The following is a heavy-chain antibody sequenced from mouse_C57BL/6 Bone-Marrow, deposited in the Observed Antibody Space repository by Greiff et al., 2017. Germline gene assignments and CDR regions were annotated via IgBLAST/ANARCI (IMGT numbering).Heavy chain of an antibody. J-gene: IGHJ2*01. CDR2: IDPSDSYT. D-gene: IGHD3-2*02. CDR3: ARLRQLRLRDYYVDY. V-gene: IGHV1-59*01. Sequence: QVQLQQPGAELVRPGTSVKLSCKASGYTFTSYWMHWVKQRPGQGLEWIGVIDPSDSYTNYNQKFKGKATLTVDTSSSTAYMQLSSLTSEDSAVYYCARLRQLRLRDYYVDYWGQGTTLTVSS. CDR1: GYTFTSYW.